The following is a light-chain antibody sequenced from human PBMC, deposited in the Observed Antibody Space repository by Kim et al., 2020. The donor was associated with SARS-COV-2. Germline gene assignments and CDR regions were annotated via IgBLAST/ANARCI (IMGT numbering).Light chain of an antibody. V-gene: IGLV2-11*03. CDR3: SSYAGSYTYV. CDR2: DVT. J-gene: IGLJ1*01. CDR1: RNGVGGYNL. Sequence: GQSVTITCTGTRNGVGGYNLVSWYQQHPGKAPKLIIYDVTKGPSGLPARFSGSKSGNMASLTISGLQAEDEADYSCSSYAGSYTYVFGFGTKVTVL.